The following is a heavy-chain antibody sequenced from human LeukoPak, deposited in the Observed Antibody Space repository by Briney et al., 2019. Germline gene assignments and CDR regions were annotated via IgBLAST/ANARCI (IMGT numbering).Heavy chain of an antibody. J-gene: IGHJ3*02. V-gene: IGHV3-66*01. CDR1: GFTVSSNY. D-gene: IGHD6-19*01. CDR2: IYSGGNT. CDR3: ARDKTEQWLVLEAFDI. Sequence: PGGSLRLSCAASGFTVSSNYMSWVRQAPGKGLEWVSVIYSGGNTYYADSVMGRFTISRDNSKNTLYLQMNSLRAEDTAVYYCARDKTEQWLVLEAFDIWGQGTVVTVSS.